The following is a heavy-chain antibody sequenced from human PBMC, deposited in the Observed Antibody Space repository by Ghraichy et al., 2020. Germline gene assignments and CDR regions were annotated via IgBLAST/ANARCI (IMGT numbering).Heavy chain of an antibody. Sequence: SQTLSLTCAVREDTRSTPVHYSNSYTHSPSKGLEWLGRTYYRSEWYNDYATSVKSRITITPDTSKNQFSLQLSSVTPDDTAVYYCARVIMGPRPYYGMDVWGKGTTVTVSP. CDR1: EDTRSTPVHY. CDR2: TYYRSEWYN. J-gene: IGHJ6*04. CDR3: ARVIMGPRPYYGMDV. D-gene: IGHD1-26*01. V-gene: IGHV6-1*01.